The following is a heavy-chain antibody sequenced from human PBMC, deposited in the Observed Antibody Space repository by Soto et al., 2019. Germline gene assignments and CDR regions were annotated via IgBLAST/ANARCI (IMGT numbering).Heavy chain of an antibody. J-gene: IGHJ6*03. V-gene: IGHV1-69*04. Sequence: GASVKVSCKASGGTFSSYTISWVRQAPGQGLEWMGRIIPILGIANYAQKFQGRVTITADKSTSTAYMELSSLRSEDTAVYYCAREGQNSSWYDDYYYYMDVWGKGTTVTVSS. D-gene: IGHD6-13*01. CDR2: IIPILGIA. CDR1: GGTFSSYT. CDR3: AREGQNSSWYDDYYYYMDV.